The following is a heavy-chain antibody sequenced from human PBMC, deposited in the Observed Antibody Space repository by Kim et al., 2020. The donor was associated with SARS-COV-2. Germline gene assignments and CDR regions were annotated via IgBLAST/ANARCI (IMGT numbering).Heavy chain of an antibody. V-gene: IGHV3-43D*03. J-gene: IGHJ4*02. CDR2: ISWDGRYT. Sequence: GGSLRLSCAASVFRFDDYAMHWVRQAPGKGLQWVSLISWDGRYTSYADSVQGRFIISRDNRQNSLHLQMDNLAIEDTALYFCAKGGYNSDWSNEPGDYFDYGGQRTRDTVPS. D-gene: IGHD3-9*01. CDR3: AKGGYNSDWSNEPGDYFDY. CDR1: VFRFDDYA.